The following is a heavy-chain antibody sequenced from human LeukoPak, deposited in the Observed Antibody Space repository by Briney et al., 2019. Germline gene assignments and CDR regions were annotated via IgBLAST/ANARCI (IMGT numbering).Heavy chain of an antibody. CDR2: ISGYNGNT. CDR1: GYTFTSYG. D-gene: IGHD3-10*01. V-gene: IGHV1-18*01. J-gene: IGHJ3*02. CDR3: ARTYYYGSGSYSEGAFNI. Sequence: ASVKVSCKASGYTFTSYGISWVRQAPGKGLEWMGWISGYNGNTNYAQKLQGRVTMTTDTSTSTVYMELRSLRSDETAVYYCARTYYYGSGSYSEGAFNIWGQGTMVTVSS.